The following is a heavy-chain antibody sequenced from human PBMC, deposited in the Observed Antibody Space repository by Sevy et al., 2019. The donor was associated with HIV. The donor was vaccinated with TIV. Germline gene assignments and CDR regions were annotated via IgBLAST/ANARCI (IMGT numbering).Heavy chain of an antibody. Sequence: GGSLRLSCAASGFTSNNAWMNWVRQAPGKGLEWVGRIKSKTDGGTTDYAAPEKGRFTISRDDDKDTLYLQMNSLKTGDTAVYYCTSVSGSSGRGYYFDYWGQGTLVTVSS. J-gene: IGHJ4*02. V-gene: IGHV3-15*01. CDR3: TSVSGSSGRGYYFDY. CDR2: IKSKTDGGTT. CDR1: GFTSNNAW. D-gene: IGHD1-26*01.